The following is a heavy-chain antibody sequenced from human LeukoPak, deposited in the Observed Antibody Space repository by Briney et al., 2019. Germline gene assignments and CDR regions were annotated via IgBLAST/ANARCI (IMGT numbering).Heavy chain of an antibody. D-gene: IGHD3-16*01. CDR2: INHSGRT. V-gene: IGHV4-34*01. Sequence: SETLFLTCGVYGGSFSGYYWNWIRQPPGKGLEWIGEINHSGRTNYKPSLKSRVTISVDTSKNQFSLKLNSVTAADTAVYYCAMGGALDIWGQGTMVTVS. CDR1: GGSFSGYY. J-gene: IGHJ3*02. CDR3: AMGGALDI.